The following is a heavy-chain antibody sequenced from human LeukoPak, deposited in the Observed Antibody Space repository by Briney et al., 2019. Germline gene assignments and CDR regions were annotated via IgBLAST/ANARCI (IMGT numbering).Heavy chain of an antibody. CDR2: ISGSGGST. Sequence: GGSLRLSCAASGFTFRSYAMSWVRQAPGKGLEWVSAISGSGGSTYYAGSVKGRFTISRDNSKNTLYLQMNSLRAEDTAVYYCASHHYYDSSGLDDYFDYWGQGTLVTVSS. D-gene: IGHD3-22*01. V-gene: IGHV3-23*01. J-gene: IGHJ4*02. CDR3: ASHHYYDSSGLDDYFDY. CDR1: GFTFRSYA.